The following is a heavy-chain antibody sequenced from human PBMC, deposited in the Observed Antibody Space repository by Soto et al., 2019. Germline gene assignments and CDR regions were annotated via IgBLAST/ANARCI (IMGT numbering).Heavy chain of an antibody. J-gene: IGHJ6*02. D-gene: IGHD6-6*01. CDR2: INPNSGGT. V-gene: IGHV1-2*04. CDR1: GYTFTGYY. CDR3: ARYSASSNYYYGMDV. Sequence: ASVKVSCKASGYTFTGYYMHWVRQAPGQGLEWMGWINPNSGGTNYAQKFQGWVTMTRDTSISTAYMELSRLRSDDTAMYYCARYSASSNYYYGMDVWGQGTTVTVSS.